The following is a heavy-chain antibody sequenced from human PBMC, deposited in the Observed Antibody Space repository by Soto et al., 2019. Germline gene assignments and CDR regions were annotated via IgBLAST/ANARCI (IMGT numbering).Heavy chain of an antibody. J-gene: IGHJ4*02. CDR1: GFTFSSYA. Sequence: GGSLRLSCAASGFTFSSYAMSWVRQAPGKGLEWVSAISGSGGSTYYADSVKGRFTISRDNSKNTLYLQMNSLRAEDTAVYYCAKGLGLGELSLLDYWGQGTLVTVSS. CDR3: AKGLGLGELSLLDY. V-gene: IGHV3-23*01. CDR2: ISGSGGST. D-gene: IGHD3-16*02.